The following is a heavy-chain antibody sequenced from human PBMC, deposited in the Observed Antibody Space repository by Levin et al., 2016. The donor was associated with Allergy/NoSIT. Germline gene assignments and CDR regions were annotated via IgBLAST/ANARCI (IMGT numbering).Heavy chain of an antibody. D-gene: IGHD2-2*01. CDR3: ARGSPRRIVVPAAPFDY. J-gene: IGHJ4*02. Sequence: VRQMPGKGAGRGFRYISSSSSYTNYADSVKGRFTISRDNAKNSLYLQMNSLRAEDTAVYYCARGSPRRIVVPAAPFDYWGQGTLVTVSS. CDR2: ISSSSSYT. V-gene: IGHV3-11*06.